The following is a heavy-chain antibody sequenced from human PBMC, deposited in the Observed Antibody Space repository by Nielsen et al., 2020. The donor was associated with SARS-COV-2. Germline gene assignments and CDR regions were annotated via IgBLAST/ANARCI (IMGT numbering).Heavy chain of an antibody. CDR2: ISYDGSNK. Sequence: GGSLRLSCAASGFTFSSYGMHWVRQAPGKGLEWVAVISYDGSNKYYADSVKGRFTISRDNSKNTLYLQMNSLRAEDTAVYYCAKDVEQLSWFDPWGQGTLVTVSS. J-gene: IGHJ5*02. CDR1: GFTFSSYG. D-gene: IGHD6-6*01. V-gene: IGHV3-30*18. CDR3: AKDVEQLSWFDP.